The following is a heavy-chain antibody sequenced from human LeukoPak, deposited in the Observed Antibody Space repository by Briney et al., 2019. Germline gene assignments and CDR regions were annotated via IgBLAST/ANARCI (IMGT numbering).Heavy chain of an antibody. CDR3: ARQEHFMVRGDDYYYGMDV. J-gene: IGHJ6*02. CDR1: GYSFTSYW. Sequence: PGESLKISCKGSGYSFTSYWIGWVRQMPEKGLEWMGIIYPGDSDTRYSPSFQGQVTISADKSISTAYLQWSSLKASDTAMYYCARQEHFMVRGDDYYYGMDVWGQGTTVTVSS. V-gene: IGHV5-51*01. D-gene: IGHD3-10*01. CDR2: IYPGDSDT.